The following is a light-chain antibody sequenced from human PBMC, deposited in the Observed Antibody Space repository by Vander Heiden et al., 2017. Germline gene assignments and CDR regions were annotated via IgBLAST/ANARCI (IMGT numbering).Light chain of an antibody. CDR1: QSISNW. CDR2: KAS. J-gene: IGKJ1*01. CDR3: QQYNSYPWT. Sequence: DIQMTQSPSTLSASVGDRVTITCRASQSISNWLAWYQQKAGKPPKLLMYKASSLESWVPSRFSGSGSGTEFTLTISSLQPDDLATYYCQQYNSYPWTFGQGTKVDIK. V-gene: IGKV1-5*03.